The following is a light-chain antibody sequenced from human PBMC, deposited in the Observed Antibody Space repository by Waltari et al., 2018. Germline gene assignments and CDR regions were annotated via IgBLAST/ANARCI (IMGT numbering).Light chain of an antibody. CDR3: CSNAGRTTVL. J-gene: IGLJ2*01. CDR2: EVS. V-gene: IGLV2-23*02. Sequence: QSALTQPASVSGSPGQSTTISGTGTSSYVGSYNLSPWYQQYPGKAPKLIIYEVSKRPSGLSNRFSGSKSGNTASLTISGLQAEDEADYYCCSNAGRTTVLFGGGTKVTVL. CDR1: SSYVGSYNL.